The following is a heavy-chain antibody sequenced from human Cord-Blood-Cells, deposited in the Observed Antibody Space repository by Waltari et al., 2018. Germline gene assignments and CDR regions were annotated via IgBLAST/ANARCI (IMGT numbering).Heavy chain of an antibody. Sequence: QLQLQESGPGLVKPSETLSLTCTVSGGSISSSSYYWGWIRQPPGKGLEWIGSIYYSGSTYYNPSLTSRVTIPVDTSKNQFSLKLSSVTAADTAVYYCARLRDDFWSGYPFDYWGQGTLVTVSS. V-gene: IGHV4-39*01. CDR3: ARLRDDFWSGYPFDY. D-gene: IGHD3-3*01. CDR2: IYYSGST. CDR1: GGSISSSSYY. J-gene: IGHJ4*02.